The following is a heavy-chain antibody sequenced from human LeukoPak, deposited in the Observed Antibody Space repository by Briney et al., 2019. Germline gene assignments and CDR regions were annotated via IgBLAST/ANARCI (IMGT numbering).Heavy chain of an antibody. Sequence: ASVKVSCKASGYTFTNYGISWVRQAPGQGLEWMGWISVYSGNTNYAQNLQGRVTMTTDTSTSTAYMELRSLRSDDTAVYYCARAPDDYDFWSGPFDYWGRGTLVTVSS. CDR2: ISVYSGNT. V-gene: IGHV1-18*01. D-gene: IGHD3-3*01. J-gene: IGHJ4*02. CDR3: ARAPDDYDFWSGPFDY. CDR1: GYTFTNYG.